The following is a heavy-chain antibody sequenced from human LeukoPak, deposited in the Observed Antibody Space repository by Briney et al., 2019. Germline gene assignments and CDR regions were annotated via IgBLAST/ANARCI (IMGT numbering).Heavy chain of an antibody. V-gene: IGHV3-30*18. J-gene: IGHJ5*02. CDR2: ISYDGSNK. CDR3: AKGGVGSSWRLNWFDP. CDR1: GFTFSSYG. Sequence: PGRSLRLSCAASGFTFSSYGMHWVRQAPGRGLEWVAVISYDGSNKYYADSVKGRFTISRDNSKNTLYLQMNSLRAEDTAVYYCAKGGVGSSWRLNWFDPWGQGTLVTVSS. D-gene: IGHD6-13*01.